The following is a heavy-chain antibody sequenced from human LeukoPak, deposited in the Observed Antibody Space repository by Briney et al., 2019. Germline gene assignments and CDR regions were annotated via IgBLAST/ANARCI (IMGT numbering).Heavy chain of an antibody. CDR3: ATPRSDYYDSSGYSPGAFDI. Sequence: ASVKVSCKVSGYTPTELSMHWVRQAPGKGLEWMGGFDPEDGETIYAQKFQGRVTMTEDTSTDTAYMELSSLGSEDTAVYYCATPRSDYYDSSGYSPGAFDIWGQGTMVTVSS. V-gene: IGHV1-24*01. J-gene: IGHJ3*02. CDR2: FDPEDGET. CDR1: GYTPTELS. D-gene: IGHD3-22*01.